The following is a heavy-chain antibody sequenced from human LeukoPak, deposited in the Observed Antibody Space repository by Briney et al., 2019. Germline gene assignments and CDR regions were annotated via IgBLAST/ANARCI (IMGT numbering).Heavy chain of an antibody. Sequence: ASVKVSCKASGYTFTNYYMHWVRQAPGQGLEWMGIINPSGGSTSYAQKFQGRVTMTRDTSTSTVYMELSSLRSEDTAVYYCARDTYSYGLFGYWGQGTLVTVSS. CDR3: ARDTYSYGLFGY. CDR1: GYTFTNYY. CDR2: INPSGGST. V-gene: IGHV1-46*01. J-gene: IGHJ4*02. D-gene: IGHD5-18*01.